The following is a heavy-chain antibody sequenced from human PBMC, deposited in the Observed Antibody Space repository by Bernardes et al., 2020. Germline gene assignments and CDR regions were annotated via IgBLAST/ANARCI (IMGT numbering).Heavy chain of an antibody. CDR2: IYSGDSST. CDR1: GFSVTNSY. Sequence: GGSLRLSCAASGFSVTNSYMSWVRQAPGKGLEWVSVIYSGDSSTYYANSVKGRFTISTDNSKNTLFLQMNRLIAEDTAVYYCSSRGAARPLCYCYYCMDVWGKGTTVTVSS. CDR3: SSRGAARPLCYCYYCMDV. D-gene: IGHD6-6*01. J-gene: IGHJ6*03. V-gene: IGHV3-53*01.